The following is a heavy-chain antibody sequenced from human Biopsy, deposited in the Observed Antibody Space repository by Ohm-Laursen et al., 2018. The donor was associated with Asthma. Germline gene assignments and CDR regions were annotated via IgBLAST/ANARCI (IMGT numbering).Heavy chain of an antibody. V-gene: IGHV3-30*18. D-gene: IGHD1-26*01. Sequence: SLRLSCAASGFTFSNYGMHWVRQAPGMGLDWVAVISFDGSNKNYTDSVKGRFTISRDNPRNTLHLQMNSLRAEDTAVYYCAKDVFPGWELRRGPDYWGQGTLVTVSS. CDR1: GFTFSNYG. J-gene: IGHJ4*02. CDR3: AKDVFPGWELRRGPDY. CDR2: ISFDGSNK.